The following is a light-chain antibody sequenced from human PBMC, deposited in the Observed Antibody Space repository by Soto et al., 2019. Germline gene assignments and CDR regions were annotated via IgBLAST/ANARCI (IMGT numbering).Light chain of an antibody. J-gene: IGKJ5*01. V-gene: IGKV1-33*01. CDR3: QQYDNLPIT. Sequence: TQMTQSPSSLSASVGDRVTITCQASEDITNDLNWYQQRPGKAPKVLIYDASTLETGVPSRFSGSGYGKHFTLTISSLHPEDFAVYYCQQYDNLPITFGQGTRLE. CDR1: EDITND. CDR2: DAS.